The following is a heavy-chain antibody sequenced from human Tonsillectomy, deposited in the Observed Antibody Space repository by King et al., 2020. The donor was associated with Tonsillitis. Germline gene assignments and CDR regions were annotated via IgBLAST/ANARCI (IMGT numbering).Heavy chain of an antibody. CDR3: ARQREYYYDSSGYSMGFDP. J-gene: IGHJ5*02. V-gene: IGHV4-59*08. D-gene: IGHD3-22*01. CDR2: IYYSGST. Sequence: QLQESGPGLVKPSETLSLTCTVSGGSISSYYWSWIRQPPGKGLEWIGYIYYSGSTNYNPSLKSRVTISVDTSKNQFSLKLSSVTAADTAVYYCARQREYYYDSSGYSMGFDPWGQGTLVTVSS. CDR1: GGSISSYY.